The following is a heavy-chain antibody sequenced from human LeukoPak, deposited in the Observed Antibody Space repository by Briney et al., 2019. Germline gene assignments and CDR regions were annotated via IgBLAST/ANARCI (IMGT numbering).Heavy chain of an antibody. J-gene: IGHJ4*02. D-gene: IGHD6-19*01. CDR2: INWNGGST. V-gene: IGHV3-20*04. CDR1: GFTFDDYG. CDR3: AREGYSSGWYLIYFDY. Sequence: GGSLRLSCAASGFTFDDYGMSWVRQAPGKGLEWVSGINWNGGSTGYADSVKGRFTISRDNAKNSLYLQMNSLRAEDTALYYCAREGYSSGWYLIYFDYWGQGTLVTVSS.